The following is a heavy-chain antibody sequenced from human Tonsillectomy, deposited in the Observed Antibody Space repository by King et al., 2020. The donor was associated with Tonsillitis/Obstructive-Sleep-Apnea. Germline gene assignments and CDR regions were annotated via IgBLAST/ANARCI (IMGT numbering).Heavy chain of an antibody. CDR1: GGSFSDNN. J-gene: IGHJ6*04. V-gene: IGHV4-34*01. CDR2: INHGGSI. Sequence: VQLPQWGAGLLKPSETLSLTCAVYGGSFSDNNWNWVRQPPGKGLEWIGEINHGGSIKYNPSLNSRVTISLHTSKNQFSLKLSSVTAADTAVYYCARGRGGMDVWGKGTTVTVSS. D-gene: IGHD3-10*01. CDR3: ARGRGGMDV.